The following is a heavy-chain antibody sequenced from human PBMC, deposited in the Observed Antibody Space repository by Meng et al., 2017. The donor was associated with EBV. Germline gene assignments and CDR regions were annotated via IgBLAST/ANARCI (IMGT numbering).Heavy chain of an antibody. J-gene: IGHJ5*01. D-gene: IGHD1-26*01. V-gene: IGHV1-69*06. Sequence: GHRGRSRPEGNNPGSSVKVSCKASVGAVSSYAISWVRQARGQRREWMGGIMPIFGTANYAQKSTGRVTITAAKATSTAYMELRRIRAEDTAVYYCARDRWEPKGKGWFDSWGQGTLVTVFS. CDR2: IMPIFGTA. CDR1: VGAVSSYA. CDR3: ARDRWEPKGKGWFDS.